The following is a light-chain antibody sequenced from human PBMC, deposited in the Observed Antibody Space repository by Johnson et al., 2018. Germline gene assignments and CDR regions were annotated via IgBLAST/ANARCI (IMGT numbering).Light chain of an antibody. CDR1: SSNIGNNY. V-gene: IGLV1-51*02. CDR2: ENN. Sequence: QSVLTQPPSVSAAPGQKVTISCSGSSSNIGNNYVSWYQQLPGTAPKLLIYENNKRPSGIPDRFSGSKSGTSATLGITGPQTGDEADYYCGTWDSRLSAGNVFGTGTKVTGL. J-gene: IGLJ1*01. CDR3: GTWDSRLSAGNV.